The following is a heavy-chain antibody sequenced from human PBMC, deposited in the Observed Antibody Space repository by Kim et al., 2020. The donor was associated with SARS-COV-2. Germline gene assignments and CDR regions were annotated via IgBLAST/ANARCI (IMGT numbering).Heavy chain of an antibody. V-gene: IGHV4-4*02. CDR3: AREDYYDRTNHGSIDY. J-gene: IGHJ4*02. CDR1: GGSISSSNW. D-gene: IGHD3-22*01. Sequence: SETLSLTCAVSGGSISSSNWWSWVRQPPGKGLEWIGEIYHSGSTNYNPSLKSRVTISVDKSKNQFSLKLSSVTAADTAVYYCAREDYYDRTNHGSIDYWGQGTLVTVSS. CDR2: IYHSGST.